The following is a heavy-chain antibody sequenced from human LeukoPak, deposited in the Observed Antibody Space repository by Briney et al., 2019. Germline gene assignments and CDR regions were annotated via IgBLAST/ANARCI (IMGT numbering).Heavy chain of an antibody. CDR1: GVSITTSY. CDR2: IHYSGST. D-gene: IGHD3-22*01. Sequence: SETLSLTCSVSGVSITTSYWSWIRQPPGKGLEWIGFIHYSGSTNYNPSLKSRATISADTSNNQFSLKVTSVTAADTAVYYCARGYYDSSGYSNTFDIWGQGTTVIVSS. J-gene: IGHJ3*02. CDR3: ARGYYDSSGYSNTFDI. V-gene: IGHV4-59*01.